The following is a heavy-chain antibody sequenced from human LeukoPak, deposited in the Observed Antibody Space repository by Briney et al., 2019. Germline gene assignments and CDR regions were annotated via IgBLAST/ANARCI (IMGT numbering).Heavy chain of an antibody. D-gene: IGHD3-10*01. V-gene: IGHV1-69*04. CDR2: IIPILGIA. CDR1: GYTFTSYY. Sequence: VASVKVSCKASGYTFTSYYMHWVRQAPGQGLEWMGKIIPILGIANYAQKFQGRVTITADKSTSTAYMELSSLRSGDTAVYYCARAETRGDNWFDPWGQGTLVTVSS. J-gene: IGHJ5*02. CDR3: ARAETRGDNWFDP.